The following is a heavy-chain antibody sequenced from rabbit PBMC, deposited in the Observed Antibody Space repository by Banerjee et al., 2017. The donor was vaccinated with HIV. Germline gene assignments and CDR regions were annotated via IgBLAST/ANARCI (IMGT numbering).Heavy chain of an antibody. J-gene: IGHJ6*01. V-gene: IGHV1S47*01. CDR2: IYSGSGRT. CDR3: ARNVGYGSSSGYYGL. CDR1: GLDFSSSYW. Sequence: QEQLVEYGGDLVQPEGSLTLTCKASGLDFSSSYWICWVRQAPGKGLEWIGCIYSGSGRTYYASWAKGRFSISRSTSLNTVTLQMTSLTAADTATYFCARNVGYGSSSGYYGLWGPGTLVTV. D-gene: IGHD1-1*01.